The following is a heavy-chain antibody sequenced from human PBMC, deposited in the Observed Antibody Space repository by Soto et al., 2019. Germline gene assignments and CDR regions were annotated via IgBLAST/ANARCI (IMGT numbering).Heavy chain of an antibody. CDR2: ISGSVSGGRVDT. J-gene: IGHJ4*02. Sequence: PGGSLRLSCAASGFTFITYAMSWVRQAPGKGLEWVSAISGSVSGGRVDTYYSDSVKGRFTISRDNSIDTLYLQMNSLRTEDAAVYYCARGHTTVRRAYFDYWGQGTVVTVSS. CDR1: GFTFITYA. CDR3: ARGHTTVRRAYFDY. D-gene: IGHD4-17*01. V-gene: IGHV3-23*01.